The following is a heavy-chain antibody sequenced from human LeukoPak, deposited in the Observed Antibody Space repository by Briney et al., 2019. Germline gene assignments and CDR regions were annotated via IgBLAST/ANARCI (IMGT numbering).Heavy chain of an antibody. J-gene: IGHJ4*02. CDR3: ARGPTYQLSSGWYY. CDR1: GFTFSSYG. Sequence: GGSLRLSCAASGFTFSSYGMHWVRQAPGKGLEWVAVISYDGSNKYYADSVKGRFTISRDNSKNTLYLQMNSLRSEDTAVYYCARGPTYQLSSGWYYWGQGTLVTVSS. CDR2: ISYDGSNK. D-gene: IGHD6-19*01. V-gene: IGHV3-30*03.